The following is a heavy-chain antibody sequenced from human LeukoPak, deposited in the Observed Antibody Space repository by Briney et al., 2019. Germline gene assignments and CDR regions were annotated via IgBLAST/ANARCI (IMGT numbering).Heavy chain of an antibody. Sequence: SGGSLRLSCAASGFTFSSYAMHWVRQAPGKGLEWVAVISYDGSNKYHADSVKGRFTISRDNSKNTLYLQMNSLRAEDTAVYYCARDGASIDAFDIWGQGTMVTVSS. D-gene: IGHD2-2*01. V-gene: IGHV3-30*04. CDR3: ARDGASIDAFDI. J-gene: IGHJ3*02. CDR1: GFTFSSYA. CDR2: ISYDGSNK.